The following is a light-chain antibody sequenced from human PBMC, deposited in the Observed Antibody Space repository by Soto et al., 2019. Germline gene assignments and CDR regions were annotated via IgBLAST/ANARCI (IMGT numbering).Light chain of an antibody. J-gene: IGLJ2*01. CDR1: SSDVGTYDL. CDR3: CSYAGSSTYV. V-gene: IGLV2-23*02. Sequence: QSALTQPASVSRSPGQSITISCTGISSDVGTYDLVSWYQQHPGKDPTLIIYEVSERPSGVSNRFSGSKSGNTTSLTISAFTAEDEADYDYCSYAGSSTYVFGAGTKLTVL. CDR2: EVS.